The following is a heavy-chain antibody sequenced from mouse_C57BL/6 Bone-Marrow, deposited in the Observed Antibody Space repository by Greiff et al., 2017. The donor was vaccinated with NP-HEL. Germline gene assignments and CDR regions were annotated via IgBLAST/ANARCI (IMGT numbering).Heavy chain of an antibody. CDR2: IDPENGDT. J-gene: IGHJ2*01. CDR1: GFNIKDDY. V-gene: IGHV14-4*01. Sequence: QLQQSGAELVRPGASVKLSCTASGFNIKDDYMHWVKQRPEQGLEWIGWIDPENGDTEYASKFQGKATITADTSSNTAYLQLSSLTSEDTAVYYCTIHNFDYWGQGTTLTVSS. CDR3: TIHNFDY.